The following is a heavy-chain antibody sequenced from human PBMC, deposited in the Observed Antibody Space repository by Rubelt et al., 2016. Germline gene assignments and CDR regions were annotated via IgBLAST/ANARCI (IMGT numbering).Heavy chain of an antibody. CDR3: RGIWGSYIDY. Sequence: QVQLVQSGAEVKKPGASVKVSCKASGYTFTSYGISWVRQAPGQGLEWMGWISAYNGNTNYAQKVQVIVTITRDTSASTAYMELSSLRSEDTAGYYCRGIWGSYIDYWGQGTLVTVSS. J-gene: IGHJ4*02. D-gene: IGHD3-16*01. V-gene: IGHV1-18*01. CDR2: ISAYNGNT. CDR1: GYTFTSYG.